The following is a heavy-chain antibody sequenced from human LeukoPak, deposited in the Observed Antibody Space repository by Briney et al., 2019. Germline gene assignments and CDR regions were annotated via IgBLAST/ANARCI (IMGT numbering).Heavy chain of an antibody. V-gene: IGHV4-59*01. CDR1: GGSISSYY. CDR2: IYYSGST. J-gene: IGHJ6*02. Sequence: PSETLSLTCTVSGGSISSYYWSWIRQPPGKGLEWIGYIYYSGSTNYNPSLKSRVTISVDTSKNQFSLKLSSVTAADTAVYYCTLSGSPWYYGMDVWGQGTTVTVSS. D-gene: IGHD1-26*01. CDR3: TLSGSPWYYGMDV.